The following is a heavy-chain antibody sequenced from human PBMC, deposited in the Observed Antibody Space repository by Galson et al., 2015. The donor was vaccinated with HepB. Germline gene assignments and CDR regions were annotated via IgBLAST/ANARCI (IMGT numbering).Heavy chain of an antibody. CDR2: IDPSDSYT. D-gene: IGHD4-11*01. Sequence: QSGAEVKKPGESLRISCKGSGYSFTSYWISWVRQMPGKGLEWMGRIDPSDSYTNYSPSFQGHVTISADKSISTAYLQWSSLKASDTAMYYCARDPPIQYPTTYYYYGMDVWGQGTTVTVSS. CDR3: ARDPPIQYPTTYYYYGMDV. V-gene: IGHV5-10-1*01. CDR1: GYSFTSYW. J-gene: IGHJ6*02.